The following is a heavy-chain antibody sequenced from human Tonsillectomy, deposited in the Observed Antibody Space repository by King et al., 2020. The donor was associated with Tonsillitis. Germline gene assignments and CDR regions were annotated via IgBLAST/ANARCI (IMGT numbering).Heavy chain of an antibody. CDR2: IGASGETT. CDR1: RFTFSKYA. D-gene: IGHD4-23*01. V-gene: IGHV3-23*04. CDR3: ATVDGNSTFDY. J-gene: IGHJ4*02. Sequence: VQLVESGGGLVQPGGSLTVSCAASRFTFSKYAMTWVRQAPGKGLEGVSSIGASGETTYYADSVKGRFTISRDNSKGTMYLQMNSLRAEDTALYYCATVDGNSTFDYWGQGTLVTVSS.